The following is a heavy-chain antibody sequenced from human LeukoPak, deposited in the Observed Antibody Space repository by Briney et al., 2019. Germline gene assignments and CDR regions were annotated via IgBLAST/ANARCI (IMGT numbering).Heavy chain of an antibody. V-gene: IGHV3-23*01. CDR1: GFTFSSNA. Sequence: PGGSLRLSCAASGFTFSSNAMSWVRQAPGKGLEWLSSISDSGGSTYYADSVKGRFTISRDNSKNTLYLQMNSLRADDTAFYYCAKYGGYGTPYFDYWGPGTLVTVSS. J-gene: IGHJ4*02. D-gene: IGHD4-17*01. CDR2: ISDSGGST. CDR3: AKYGGYGTPYFDY.